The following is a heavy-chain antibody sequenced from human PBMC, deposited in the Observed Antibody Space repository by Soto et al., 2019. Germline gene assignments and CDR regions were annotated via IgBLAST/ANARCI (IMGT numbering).Heavy chain of an antibody. V-gene: IGHV4-59*01. CDR1: GGSISNYY. Sequence: QVQLQESGPRLVKPSETLSLTCIVSGGSISNYYWSWIRQPPGKGLEWIGYIYYSGSTNYNPSLQSRVTISVDTSKNQFSLKLSSVTAADTAVYYCARAVLPATAPFDSWGQGTLVTVSS. D-gene: IGHD2-2*01. CDR3: ARAVLPATAPFDS. CDR2: IYYSGST. J-gene: IGHJ4*02.